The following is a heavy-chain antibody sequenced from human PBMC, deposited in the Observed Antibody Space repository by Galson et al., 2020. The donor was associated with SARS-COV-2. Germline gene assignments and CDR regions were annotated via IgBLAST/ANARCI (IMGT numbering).Heavy chain of an antibody. D-gene: IGHD2-15*01. Sequence: GESLKISCATSGFTFSTYNMNWIRQAPGKGLEWISHISRSTTAAYYADSVKGRFTISRDNAKNSLYLQMNSLRAEDTAIYYCTRGAASNYWGQGTLVTVSS. CDR1: GFTFSTYN. CDR2: ISRSTTAA. CDR3: TRGAASNY. V-gene: IGHV3-48*04. J-gene: IGHJ4*02.